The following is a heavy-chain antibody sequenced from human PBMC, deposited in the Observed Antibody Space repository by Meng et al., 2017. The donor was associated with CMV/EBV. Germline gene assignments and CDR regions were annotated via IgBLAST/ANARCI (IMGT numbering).Heavy chain of an antibody. CDR3: ARAASGGSERWDYYYYGMDV. D-gene: IGHD5-24*01. CDR1: GFTFSSYS. J-gene: IGHJ6*02. CDR2: ISGSSSYI. V-gene: IGHV3-21*01. Sequence: GGSLRLSCAASGFTFSSYSMNWVRQAPAKGLEWVSSISGSSSYIYYADSVKARFTISRDNAKNSLYLQMNSLRAEDTAVYYCARAASGGSERWDYYYYGMDVWGQGTTVTVSS.